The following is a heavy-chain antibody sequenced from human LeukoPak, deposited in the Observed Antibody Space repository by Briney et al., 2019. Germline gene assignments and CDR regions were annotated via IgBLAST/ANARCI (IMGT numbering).Heavy chain of an antibody. CDR3: ARDMVLSDYYYDSSGYSDY. Sequence: ASVKVSCKASGYTFTSYYMHWVRQGPGQGLEWMGIINPSGGSTSYAQKFQGRVTMTRDTSTSTVYMELSSLRSEDTAVYYCARDMVLSDYYYDSSGYSDYWGQGTLVTVSS. V-gene: IGHV1-46*01. D-gene: IGHD3-22*01. CDR1: GYTFTSYY. J-gene: IGHJ4*02. CDR2: INPSGGST.